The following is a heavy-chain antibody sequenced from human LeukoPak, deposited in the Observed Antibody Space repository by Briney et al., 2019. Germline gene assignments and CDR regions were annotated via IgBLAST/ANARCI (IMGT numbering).Heavy chain of an antibody. CDR1: GFTFTNYN. CDR2: ILYDGSKK. D-gene: IGHD2-2*01. J-gene: IGHJ4*02. CDR3: ARDQCSSTSCSYFDY. V-gene: IGHV3-30*03. Sequence: GGSLGLSCAASGFTFTNYNMHWVRQTPGKGLQWVAAILYDGSKKYYADSVKGRFSVYRDNSNYTLYLQMNSLKTEDTAVYSCARDQCSSTSCSYFDYWGQGTLVTVSS.